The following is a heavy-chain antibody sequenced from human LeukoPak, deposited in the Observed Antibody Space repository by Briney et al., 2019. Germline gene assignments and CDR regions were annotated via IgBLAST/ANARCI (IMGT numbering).Heavy chain of an antibody. V-gene: IGHV1-2*02. CDR1: GYIFTGYY. D-gene: IGHD6-6*01. CDR3: AREYSSSSWLADY. CDR2: INPNSGGT. Sequence: ASVKVSCKASGYIFTGYYIHWARPAPGQGLEWMGWINPNSGGTNYAQKFQGRVTMTRDTSISTVYMDLSRLRSDDTAVYYCAREYSSSSWLADYWGQGTLVTVSS. J-gene: IGHJ4*02.